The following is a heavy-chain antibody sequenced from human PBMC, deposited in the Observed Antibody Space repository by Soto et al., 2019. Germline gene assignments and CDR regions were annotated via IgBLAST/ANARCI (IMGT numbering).Heavy chain of an antibody. CDR2: ISQIGDST. V-gene: IGHV3-23*01. Sequence: GGSLRLSCAACGFTFSSYAMAWVRQTPGKGLEFISAISQIGDSTYYADSVKGRFTISRDNSRNTVFLEMNSLRAEDTAVYYCAKPHSGTAWPYYTDSWGQGSLVTVSS. J-gene: IGHJ4*02. CDR1: GFTFSSYA. CDR3: AKPHSGTAWPYYTDS.